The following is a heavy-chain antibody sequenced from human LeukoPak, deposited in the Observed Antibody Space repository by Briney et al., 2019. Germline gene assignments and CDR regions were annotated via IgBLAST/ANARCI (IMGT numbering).Heavy chain of an antibody. CDR1: GFTVSSSY. D-gene: IGHD6-13*01. Sequence: GGSLRLSCAASGFTVSSSYMTWVRQAPGKGLEWVSVIYSGGDTFYADSVKGRFTISRDNSKNTLYLQMNSLRAEDTAVYYCAKFSFRSLVDVHYWGQGTLVTVSS. J-gene: IGHJ4*02. CDR3: AKFSFRSLVDVHY. V-gene: IGHV3-53*01. CDR2: IYSGGDT.